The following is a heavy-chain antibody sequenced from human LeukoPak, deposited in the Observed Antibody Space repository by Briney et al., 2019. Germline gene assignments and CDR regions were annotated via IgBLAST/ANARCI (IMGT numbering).Heavy chain of an antibody. V-gene: IGHV1-2*02. D-gene: IGHD2-2*01. CDR3: ARVHCSSTSCYGDY. CDR2: INPNSGGT. CDR1: GYTFTGYY. Sequence: GASVKVSCKASGYTFTGYYMHWVRQAPGQGLEWMGWINPNSGGTNYAQKFQGRVTMTRDTSISTAYMELSSLRSEDTAVYYCARVHCSSTSCYGDYWGQGTLVTVSS. J-gene: IGHJ4*02.